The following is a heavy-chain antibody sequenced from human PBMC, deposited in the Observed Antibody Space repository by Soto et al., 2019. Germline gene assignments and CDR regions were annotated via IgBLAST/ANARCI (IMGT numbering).Heavy chain of an antibody. Sequence: EVQLVESGGGLVKPGGSLRLSCAASGFTFSNAWMSWVRQAPGKGLEWVGRIKSKTDGGTTDYAAPVKGRFTISRDDSKNTLYLQMNSLKTEDTAVYYCTGPPSGLGGRPWGQGTLVTVSS. CDR2: IKSKTDGGTT. CDR1: GFTFSNAW. D-gene: IGHD3-16*01. CDR3: TGPPSGLGGRP. V-gene: IGHV3-15*01. J-gene: IGHJ5*02.